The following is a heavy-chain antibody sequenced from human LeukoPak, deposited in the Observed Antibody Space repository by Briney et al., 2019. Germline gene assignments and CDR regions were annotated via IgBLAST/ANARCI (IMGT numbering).Heavy chain of an antibody. CDR2: IYYSGST. D-gene: IGHD1-26*01. V-gene: IGHV4-39*01. J-gene: IGHJ4*02. Sequence: SETLSLTCTVSGGSISSTDYYWGWIRQPPGKGLEWIGSIYYSGSTYYNPSLQSRVTVSVDTSKNQFSLKLSSATAADTAVYYCARHLGAIRGGFDSWGQGTLVTVSS. CDR1: GGSISSTDYY. CDR3: ARHLGAIRGGFDS.